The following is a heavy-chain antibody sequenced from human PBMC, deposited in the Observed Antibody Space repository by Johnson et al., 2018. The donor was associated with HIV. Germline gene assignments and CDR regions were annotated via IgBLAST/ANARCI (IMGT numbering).Heavy chain of an antibody. CDR1: GLTFSGSW. Sequence: VQLVESGGGLVQPGGSLRLSCAASGLTFSGSWVHWVRQAPGKGLVWVSRINSDGSSTSYADSVKGRFTISRDNAKNTLYLQMNSLRAEDTAVYFCASAYYYDTSRRPDAFDIWGQGTMVTVSS. CDR3: ASAYYYDTSRRPDAFDI. CDR2: INSDGSST. V-gene: IGHV3-74*02. D-gene: IGHD3-22*01. J-gene: IGHJ3*02.